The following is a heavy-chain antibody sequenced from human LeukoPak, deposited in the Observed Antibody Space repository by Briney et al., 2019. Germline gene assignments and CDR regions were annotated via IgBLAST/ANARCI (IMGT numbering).Heavy chain of an antibody. J-gene: IGHJ4*01. CDR3: AKGIYSSGWSYFDY. Sequence: PGGSLRLSCAASGFTFSNSAMSWVRHAPGKGLEWVSTLSGSGITTYYADSVKGRFTISRDNSKNTLYLQMNSLRAEDTAVYYCAKGIYSSGWSYFDYWGHRTLVTVSS. V-gene: IGHV3-23*01. CDR1: GFTFSNSA. CDR2: LSGSGITT. D-gene: IGHD6-19*01.